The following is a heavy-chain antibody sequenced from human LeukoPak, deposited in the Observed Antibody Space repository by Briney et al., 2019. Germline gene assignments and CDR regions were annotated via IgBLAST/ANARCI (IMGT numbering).Heavy chain of an antibody. Sequence: GGSLRLSCAASGSTFDDYAMHWVRQAPGKGLEWVSLISWDGGSTYYADSVKGRFTISRDNSKNSLYLQMNSLRAEDTALYYCAKSGSGYSYYFDYWGQGTLVTVSS. V-gene: IGHV3-43D*03. J-gene: IGHJ4*02. CDR1: GSTFDDYA. D-gene: IGHD3-3*01. CDR2: ISWDGGST. CDR3: AKSGSGYSYYFDY.